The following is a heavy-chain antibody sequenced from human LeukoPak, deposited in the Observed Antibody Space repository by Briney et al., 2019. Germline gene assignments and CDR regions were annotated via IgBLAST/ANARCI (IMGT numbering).Heavy chain of an antibody. CDR2: ISSSSSTM. Sequence: GGSLRLSCAASGFTFSSYSMNWVRQAPGKGLEWVSYISSSSSTMYYADSVKGRFTISIDNAKNSLYLQMNSLRAEDTAVYYCARDIYYDSSGYYGSVYWGQGTLVTVSS. D-gene: IGHD3-22*01. CDR1: GFTFSSYS. CDR3: ARDIYYDSSGYYGSVY. V-gene: IGHV3-48*04. J-gene: IGHJ4*02.